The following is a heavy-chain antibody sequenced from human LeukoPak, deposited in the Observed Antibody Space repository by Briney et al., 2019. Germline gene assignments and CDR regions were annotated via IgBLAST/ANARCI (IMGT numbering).Heavy chain of an antibody. Sequence: PGGSLRLSCAASGFTFSSYGMSWVRQAPGKGLEWVSAISGSGGSTYYADSVKGRFTISRENSKNTLYLQMNSLRAEDTAVYYCAKVSYYYDSSGYHSSYFDYWGQGTLVTVSS. J-gene: IGHJ4*02. D-gene: IGHD3-22*01. V-gene: IGHV3-23*01. CDR3: AKVSYYYDSSGYHSSYFDY. CDR1: GFTFSSYG. CDR2: ISGSGGST.